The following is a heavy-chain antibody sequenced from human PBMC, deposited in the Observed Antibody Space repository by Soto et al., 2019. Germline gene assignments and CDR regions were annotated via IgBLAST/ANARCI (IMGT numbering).Heavy chain of an antibody. Sequence: SETLSLTCAVSSGSISSSNWWSWVRQPPGKGLEWIGEIYHSGSTNYNPSLKSRVTISVDKSKNQFSLKLSSVTAADTAVYYCARAGGSSWLNWFDPWGQGTLVTVSS. CDR1: SGSISSSNW. CDR2: IYHSGST. D-gene: IGHD6-13*01. J-gene: IGHJ5*02. V-gene: IGHV4-4*02. CDR3: ARAGGSSWLNWFDP.